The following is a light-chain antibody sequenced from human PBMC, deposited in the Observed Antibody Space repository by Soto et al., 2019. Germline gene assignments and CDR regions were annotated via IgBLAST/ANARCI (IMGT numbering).Light chain of an antibody. CDR1: QDITNY. J-gene: IGKJ3*01. CDR3: QQFDSLPPT. V-gene: IGKV1-33*01. Sequence: DILMTQSPSSLSASVGDRVTITCQASQDITNYLYWFQQKPGKAPQLLIHDASKLKTGVPSRFRGSGSGTDFTFTISSLQPEDIATYYCQQFDSLPPTFGPGTKVSMK. CDR2: DAS.